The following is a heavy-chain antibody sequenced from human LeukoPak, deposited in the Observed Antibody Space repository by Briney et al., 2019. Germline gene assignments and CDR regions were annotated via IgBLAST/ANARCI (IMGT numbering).Heavy chain of an antibody. CDR3: ARVMARGWELSHSAFDV. D-gene: IGHD4-23*01. CDR1: GGSIRSTSHY. CDR2: IYYNGAT. V-gene: IGHV4-39*02. Sequence: SETLSLTCTVSGGSIRSTSHYWGWVRQPPGKGLEWIGSIYYNGATYYNPSLKSRVTISVDTSKNQFSLKLSSVTAADTAVYYCARVMARGWELSHSAFDVWGQGTMVTVSS. J-gene: IGHJ3*01.